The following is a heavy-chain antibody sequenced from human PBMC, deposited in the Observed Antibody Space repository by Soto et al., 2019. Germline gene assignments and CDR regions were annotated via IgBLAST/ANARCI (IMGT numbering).Heavy chain of an antibody. J-gene: IGHJ6*03. Sequence: GGALRLPFADPGIPFSRHNINWVRQAPGEGRGGVSSISSSSSYIYYADSVKGRFTISRDNAKNSLYLQMNSLRAEDTAVYYCARPPPSSGWYGGYYYYYMEVWGKGTTVTVSS. D-gene: IGHD6-19*01. CDR3: ARPPPSSGWYGGYYYYYMEV. V-gene: IGHV3-21*01. CDR1: GIPFSRHN. CDR2: ISSSSSYI.